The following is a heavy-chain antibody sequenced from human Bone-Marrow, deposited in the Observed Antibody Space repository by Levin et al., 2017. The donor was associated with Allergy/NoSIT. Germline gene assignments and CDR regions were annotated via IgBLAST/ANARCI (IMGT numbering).Heavy chain of an antibody. CDR3: AKEYTRGWYDY. J-gene: IGHJ4*02. CDR1: GFTFSSYA. D-gene: IGHD6-19*01. Sequence: GESLKISCAASGFTFSSYAMSWVRQAPGKGLEWVSGISGSGGSTDYADSVKGRFTISRDNSKNTLYLQMNTLRAEDTAVYDCAKEYTRGWYDYWGQGTLVTVSS. V-gene: IGHV3-23*01. CDR2: ISGSGGST.